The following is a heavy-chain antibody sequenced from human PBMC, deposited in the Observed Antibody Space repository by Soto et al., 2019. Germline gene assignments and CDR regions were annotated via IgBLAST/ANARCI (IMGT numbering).Heavy chain of an antibody. V-gene: IGHV3-30*18. CDR3: AKEDATTVTIDY. Sequence: QVQLVESGGGVVQPGRSLRLSCAASGFTFSRYGMHWVRQAPGKGLEWVAVISYDGSNKYYADSVKGRVTISRDNSKNNLYLQMDSLRDEDMAVYFCAKEDATTVTIDYWGQGTLVTVSS. D-gene: IGHD4-17*01. CDR2: ISYDGSNK. CDR1: GFTFSRYG. J-gene: IGHJ4*02.